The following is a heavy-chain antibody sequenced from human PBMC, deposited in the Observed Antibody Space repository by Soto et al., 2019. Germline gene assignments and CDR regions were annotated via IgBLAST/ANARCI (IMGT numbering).Heavy chain of an antibody. D-gene: IGHD6-13*01. CDR3: ARVGIAAAGSNRFDP. CDR1: GYTFTSYY. J-gene: IGHJ5*02. Sequence: GASVKVSCKASGYTFTSYYMHWVRQAPGQGLKWMGIINPSGGSTSYAQKFQGRVTMTRDTSTSTVYMELSSLRSEDTAVYYCARVGIAAAGSNRFDPWGQGTRVTVPS. V-gene: IGHV1-46*01. CDR2: INPSGGST.